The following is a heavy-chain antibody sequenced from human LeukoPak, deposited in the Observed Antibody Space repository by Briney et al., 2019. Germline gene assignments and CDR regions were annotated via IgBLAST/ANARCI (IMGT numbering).Heavy chain of an antibody. CDR2: IAYDGSRA. D-gene: IGHD1-14*01. Sequence: XXTXGXXXXWVAVIAYDGSRAFYADSVKGRFTISRDNSKNTMSVQMDDLRAEDTAVYYCTRYNNDHFDYWGQGTLVTVSS. V-gene: IGHV3-33*01. CDR3: TRYNNDHFDY. J-gene: IGHJ4*02.